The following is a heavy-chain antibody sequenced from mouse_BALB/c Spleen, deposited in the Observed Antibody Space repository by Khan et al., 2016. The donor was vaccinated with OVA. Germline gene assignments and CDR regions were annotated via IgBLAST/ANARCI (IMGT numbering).Heavy chain of an antibody. J-gene: IGHJ3*01. CDR1: GFTFSTYG. CDR2: ISSGGSYT. V-gene: IGHV5-6*01. CDR3: TSLAYYYNSEGFAY. D-gene: IGHD1-1*01. Sequence: EVELVESGGDLVKPGGSLKLSCAASGFTFSTYGMSWVRQTPDKRLEWVAAISSGGSYTYYPDSVKGRFTISRDNAKNTLNLQMSSLKSEDTAMYYCTSLAYYYNSEGFAYWGQGTLVTVSA.